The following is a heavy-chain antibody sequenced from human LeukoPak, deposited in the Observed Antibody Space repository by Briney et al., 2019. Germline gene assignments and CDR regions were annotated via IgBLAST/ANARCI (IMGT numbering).Heavy chain of an antibody. J-gene: IGHJ3*02. CDR3: ARRYCSGGSCYPDAFDI. V-gene: IGHV3-48*01. CDR1: RFTFSSYS. D-gene: IGHD2-15*01. CDR2: ISSSSSTI. Sequence: GGSLRLSRAASRFTFSSYSMNWVRQAPGKGLEWVSYISSSSSTIYYADSVKGRFTISRDNAKNSLYLQMNSLRAEDTAVYYCARRYCSGGSCYPDAFDIWGQGTMVTVSS.